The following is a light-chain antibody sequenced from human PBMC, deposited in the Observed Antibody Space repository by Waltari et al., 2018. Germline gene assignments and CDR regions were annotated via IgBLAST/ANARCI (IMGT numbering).Light chain of an antibody. CDR3: AAWDDSLNGWV. Sequence: QSVLTQPPSASGTPGQRVTISCSGPSPTTGGKTLTWYQQLPGTAPKLLIYSNNQRPSGVPDRFSGSKSGTSASLDISGLQSEDEADYYCAAWDDSLNGWVFGGGTKLTVL. CDR2: SNN. J-gene: IGLJ3*02. V-gene: IGLV1-44*01. CDR1: SPTTGGKT.